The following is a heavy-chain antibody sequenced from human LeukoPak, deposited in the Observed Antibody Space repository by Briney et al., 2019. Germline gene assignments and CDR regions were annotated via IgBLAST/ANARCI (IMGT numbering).Heavy chain of an antibody. Sequence: ASVKVSCKSSGYTFTSHYMHWVRQAPGQGLEWMGIINPSGTSTSYAQKFQGRVTMTRDMSTSTVYMELSSLRSEHTAVYYCARGRHYYDSSDYYYEGDAFDIWGQGTMVTVSS. V-gene: IGHV1-46*01. D-gene: IGHD3-22*01. CDR2: INPSGTST. CDR3: ARGRHYYDSSDYYYEGDAFDI. J-gene: IGHJ3*02. CDR1: GYTFTSHY.